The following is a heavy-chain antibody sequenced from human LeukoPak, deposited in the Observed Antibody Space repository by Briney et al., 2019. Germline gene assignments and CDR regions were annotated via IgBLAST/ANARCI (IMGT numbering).Heavy chain of an antibody. V-gene: IGHV3-7*01. CDR3: ARAPWGVVDYFDY. CDR2: IKQDGSEK. J-gene: IGHJ4*02. Sequence: GGSLRLSCAASGFTFSSYWMSWVRQAPGKGLEWVANIKQDGSEKYYVDSVKGRFTISRDNAKNSLYLQMNSLRAEDTAVYYCARAPWGVVDYFDYWGQGTLVTVSS. CDR1: GFTFSSYW. D-gene: IGHD2-15*01.